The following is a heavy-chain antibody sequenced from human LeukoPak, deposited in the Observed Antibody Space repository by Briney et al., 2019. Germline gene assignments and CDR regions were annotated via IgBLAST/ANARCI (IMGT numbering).Heavy chain of an antibody. D-gene: IGHD5-24*01. V-gene: IGHV3-21*01. CDR3: TRDRGWQQFDY. Sequence: GGSLRLSCAASGFTFSNYNMNWVRQAPGKGLEWVSSISTSSSYIYYADSVKGRFTISRDNAKKSLYLQMNSLRAEDTAVYYCTRDRGWQQFDYWGQGTLVTVSS. J-gene: IGHJ4*02. CDR2: ISTSSSYI. CDR1: GFTFSNYN.